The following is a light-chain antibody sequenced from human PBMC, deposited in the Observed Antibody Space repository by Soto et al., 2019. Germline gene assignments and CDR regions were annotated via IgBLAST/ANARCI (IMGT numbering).Light chain of an antibody. CDR2: EVS. CDR1: SSDVGGYNY. V-gene: IGLV2-14*01. Sequence: QSVLTQPASVSGSPGQSITISCTGTSSDVGGYNYVSWYQQHPGKAPKLMIYEVSNRPTGVSNRFSGSKSGNTASLTISGLQDEDEADYYCSSYTRSSTPYVYGTGTKLTVL. CDR3: SSYTRSSTPYV. J-gene: IGLJ1*01.